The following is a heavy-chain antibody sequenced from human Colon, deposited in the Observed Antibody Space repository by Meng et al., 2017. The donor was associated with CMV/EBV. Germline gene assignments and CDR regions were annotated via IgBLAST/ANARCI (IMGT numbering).Heavy chain of an antibody. CDR3: ARGSGQYTGHDWYFDL. CDR2: VYYNGNT. Sequence: SETLSLTCTVSGASLSGYYWSWIRLSPRKGLEWIGNVYYNGNTNNNPSLKSRVAISVGPSKNQFSLKLTSVTPADTAVYFCARGSGQYTGHDWYFDLWGRGTLVTVSS. J-gene: IGHJ2*01. D-gene: IGHD3-3*01. CDR1: GASLSGYY. V-gene: IGHV4-59*01.